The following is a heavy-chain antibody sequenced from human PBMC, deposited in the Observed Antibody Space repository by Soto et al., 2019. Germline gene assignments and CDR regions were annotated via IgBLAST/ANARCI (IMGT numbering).Heavy chain of an antibody. CDR2: IWYDGSNK. D-gene: IGHD4-17*01. J-gene: IGHJ4*02. CDR3: AALVGRGTRLRSYYFDY. CDR1: GFTFSSYG. V-gene: IGHV3-33*01. Sequence: QVQLVESGGGVVQPGRSLRLSCAASGFTFSSYGMHWVRQAPGKGLEWVAVIWYDGSNKYYADSVKGRFTISRDNSKNTLYLQMNSLRAEDTAVYYCAALVGRGTRLRSYYFDYWGQGTLVTVSS.